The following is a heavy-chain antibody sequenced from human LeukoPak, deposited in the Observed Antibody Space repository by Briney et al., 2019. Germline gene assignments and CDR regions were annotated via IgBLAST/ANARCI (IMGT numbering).Heavy chain of an antibody. CDR1: GYTFTGYY. Sequence: GSVKVSCKASGYTFTGYYMHWVRQAPGQGLEWMGWINPNSGGTNYAQKFQGRVTMTRDTSISTAYMELRSLRSDDTAVYYCARDYGQQLGYDYWGQGTLVTVSS. J-gene: IGHJ4*02. CDR2: INPNSGGT. D-gene: IGHD6-13*01. CDR3: ARDYGQQLGYDY. V-gene: IGHV1-2*02.